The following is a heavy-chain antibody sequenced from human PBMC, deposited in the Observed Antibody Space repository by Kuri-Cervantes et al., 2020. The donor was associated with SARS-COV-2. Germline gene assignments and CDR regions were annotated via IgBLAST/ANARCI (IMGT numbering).Heavy chain of an antibody. J-gene: IGHJ4*02. D-gene: IGHD3-22*01. Sequence: GSLRLSCTVSGGSISSGGYYWSWIRQPPGKGLEWIGYVYSSGSTNYSPSLKSRVTMSVDTSKNQFSLKLTSVTAADTAVYYCTRAGYDNSGYYYSFDFWGQGTLVTVSS. CDR1: GGSISSGGYY. V-gene: IGHV4-61*08. CDR2: VYSSGST. CDR3: TRAGYDNSGYYYSFDF.